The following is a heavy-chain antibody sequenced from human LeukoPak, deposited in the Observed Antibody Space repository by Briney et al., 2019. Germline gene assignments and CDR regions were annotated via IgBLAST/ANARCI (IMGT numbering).Heavy chain of an antibody. J-gene: IGHJ4*02. V-gene: IGHV3-13*01. Sequence: GGSLRLSCAASGFTFSSYDMHWVRQATGKGLEWVSAIGTAGDTYYPDSVKGRFTISRDNSKNTLYLQMNSLRAEDTAVYYCAKGMIVVVITGALDYWGQGTLVTVSS. CDR1: GFTFSSYD. CDR3: AKGMIVVVITGALDY. D-gene: IGHD3-22*01. CDR2: IGTAGDT.